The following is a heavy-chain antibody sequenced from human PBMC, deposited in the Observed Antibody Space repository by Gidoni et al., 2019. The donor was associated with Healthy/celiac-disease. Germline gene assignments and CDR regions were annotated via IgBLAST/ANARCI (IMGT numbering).Heavy chain of an antibody. CDR1: GFTFSSYA. J-gene: IGHJ4*02. D-gene: IGHD6-19*01. Sequence: QVQLVESGGGVVQPGRSLRLSCAASGFTFSSYAMHWVRQAPGKGLEWVAVISYDGSNKYYADSVKGRFTISRDNSKNTLYLQMNSLRAEDTAVYYCARDFYSSGWHGAFDYWGQGTLVTVSS. CDR3: ARDFYSSGWHGAFDY. CDR2: ISYDGSNK. V-gene: IGHV3-30-3*01.